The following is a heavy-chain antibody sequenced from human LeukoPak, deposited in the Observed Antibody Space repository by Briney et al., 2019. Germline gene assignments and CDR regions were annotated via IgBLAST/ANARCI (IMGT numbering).Heavy chain of an antibody. CDR2: ISNSGTNI. CDR3: APTYHGDYGAYFDY. V-gene: IGHV3-11*04. D-gene: IGHD4-17*01. Sequence: PGGSLRLSCAASGFTLSDYYMSWVRQAPGKGLEWVSFISNSGTNIHYQDSVKGRFTISRDNAKNSLYLQMNSLRAEDTAVYYCAPTYHGDYGAYFDYWGQGTLVTVSS. CDR1: GFTLSDYY. J-gene: IGHJ4*02.